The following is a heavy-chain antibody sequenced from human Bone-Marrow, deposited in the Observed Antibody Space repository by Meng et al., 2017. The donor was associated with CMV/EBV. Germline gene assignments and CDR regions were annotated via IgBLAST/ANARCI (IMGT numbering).Heavy chain of an antibody. J-gene: IGHJ5*02. V-gene: IGHV3-52*01. CDR3: AKGYWFDP. Sequence: SCAASGFTFSSSWMHWVCQAPEKGLEWVADIKCDGSEKYYVDSVKGRLTISRDNAKNSLYLQVNSLRAEDTALYYCAKGYWFDPWGQGTLVTVSS. CDR1: GFTFSSSW. CDR2: IKCDGSEK.